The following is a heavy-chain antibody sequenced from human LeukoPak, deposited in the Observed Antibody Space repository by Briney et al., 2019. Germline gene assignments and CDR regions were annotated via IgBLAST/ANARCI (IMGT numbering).Heavy chain of an antibody. Sequence: SETLSLTCAVYGGSFSGYYWSWIRQPPGKGLEWIGEINHSGSTNYNPSLKSRGTISVDTSKNQFSLKLSSVTAADTAVYYCARRSVDPGYYYMAVWGKGTTVTVSS. CDR1: GGSFSGYY. V-gene: IGHV4-34*01. D-gene: IGHD1-1*01. J-gene: IGHJ6*03. CDR3: ARRSVDPGYYYMAV. CDR2: INHSGST.